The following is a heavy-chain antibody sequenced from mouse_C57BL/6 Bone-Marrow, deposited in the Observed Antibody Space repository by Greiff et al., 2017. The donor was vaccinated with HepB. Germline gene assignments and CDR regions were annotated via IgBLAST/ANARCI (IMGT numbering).Heavy chain of an antibody. CDR1: GYTFTSYW. CDR3: ARGAFHYYGSSYGYWYFDV. Sequence: VQLQESGAELVKPGASVKMSCKASGYTFTSYWITWVKQRPGQGLEWIGDIYPGSGSTNYNEKFKSKATLTVDTSSSTAYMQLSSLTSEDSAVYYCARGAFHYYGSSYGYWYFDVWGTGTTVTVSS. V-gene: IGHV1-55*01. D-gene: IGHD1-1*01. CDR2: IYPGSGST. J-gene: IGHJ1*03.